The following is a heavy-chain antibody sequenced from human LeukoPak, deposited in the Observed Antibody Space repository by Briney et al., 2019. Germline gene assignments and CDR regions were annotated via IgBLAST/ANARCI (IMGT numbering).Heavy chain of an antibody. V-gene: IGHV4-59*01. CDR1: GGSISSYY. J-gene: IGHJ3*02. D-gene: IGHD4-11*01. CDR2: IYYSGST. CDR3: ASFYSNDAFDI. Sequence: SETLSLTCTVSGGSISSYYWSWIRQPPGKGLEWIGYIYYSGSTNYNPSLKSRVTISVDTSKNQFSLKLSSVTATDTAVYYCASFYSNDAFDIWGQGTMVTVSS.